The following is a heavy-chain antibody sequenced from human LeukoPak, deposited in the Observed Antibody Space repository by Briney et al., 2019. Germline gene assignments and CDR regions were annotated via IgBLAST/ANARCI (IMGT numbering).Heavy chain of an antibody. CDR3: ARDSGNFWSGYYSRNYYYGMDV. J-gene: IGHJ6*02. CDR1: GGSISSGGYY. Sequence: SETLSLTCTVSGGSISSGGYYWSWIRQHPGKGLEWIGSIYYSGTTYYNPSLKSRVTISVDKSKNQFSLKLSSVTAADTAVYYCARDSGNFWSGYYSRNYYYGMDVWGQGTTVTVSS. CDR2: IYYSGTT. V-gene: IGHV4-39*07. D-gene: IGHD3-3*01.